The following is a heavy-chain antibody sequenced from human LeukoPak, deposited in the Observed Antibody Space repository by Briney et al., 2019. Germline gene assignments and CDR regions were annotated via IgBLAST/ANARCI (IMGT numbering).Heavy chain of an antibody. Sequence: GGSLRLSCAASGFTFSSYGMHWVRQAPGKGLEWVAFIRYDGSNKYYADSVKGRFTISRDNSKNTLYLQMNSLRAEDTAVYYCAREPYYDSSGYSLLQFDYWGQGTLVTVSS. D-gene: IGHD3-22*01. CDR3: AREPYYDSSGYSLLQFDY. CDR1: GFTFSSYG. CDR2: IRYDGSNK. J-gene: IGHJ4*02. V-gene: IGHV3-30*02.